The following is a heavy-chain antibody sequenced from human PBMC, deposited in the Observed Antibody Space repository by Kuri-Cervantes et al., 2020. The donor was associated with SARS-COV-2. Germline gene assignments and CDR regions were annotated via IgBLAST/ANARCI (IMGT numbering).Heavy chain of an antibody. CDR1: GGSFSGYY. D-gene: IGHD3-16*01. Sequence: ESLKISCAVYGGSFSGYYWSWIRQPPGKGLEWIGEINHSGSTNYNPSLKSRVTISVDTSKNQFSLKLSSATAADTAVYYCARDQGGYYMDVWGKGTTVTVSS. CDR3: ARDQGGYYMDV. CDR2: INHSGST. V-gene: IGHV4-34*01. J-gene: IGHJ6*03.